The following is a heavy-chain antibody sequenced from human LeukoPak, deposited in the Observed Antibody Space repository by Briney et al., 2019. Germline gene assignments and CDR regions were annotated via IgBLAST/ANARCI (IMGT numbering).Heavy chain of an antibody. J-gene: IGHJ5*02. Sequence: SETLSLTCTVSGGSISSSSYYWGWIRQPPGKGLEWIGNIYYSGSTYYNPSLKSRVTISVDMSKNQFSLKLSSVTAADTAVYYCARDRDCSSTSCYAPGGWFGPWGQGALVTVSS. CDR1: GGSISSSSYY. D-gene: IGHD2-2*01. CDR3: ARDRDCSSTSCYAPGGWFGP. CDR2: IYYSGST. V-gene: IGHV4-39*07.